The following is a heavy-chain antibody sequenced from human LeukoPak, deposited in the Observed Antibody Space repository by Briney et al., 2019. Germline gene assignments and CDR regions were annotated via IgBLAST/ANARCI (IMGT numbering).Heavy chain of an antibody. CDR2: IIPIFGTA. V-gene: IGHV1-69*05. J-gene: IGHJ4*02. D-gene: IGHD3-22*01. Sequence: SVKVSCKASGGTFSSYAISWVRQAPGQGLEWMGGIIPIFGTANYAQKFQGRVTITTDESTSTAYMELRSLRSDDTAVYYCARPYYDSSAPPYDYWGQGTLVTVSS. CDR3: ARPYYDSSAPPYDY. CDR1: GGTFSSYA.